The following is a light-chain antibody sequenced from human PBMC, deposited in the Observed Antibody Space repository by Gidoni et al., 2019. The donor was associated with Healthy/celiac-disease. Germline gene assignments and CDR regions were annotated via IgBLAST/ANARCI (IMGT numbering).Light chain of an antibody. CDR2: GAS. CDR3: QQYGSSPPYT. V-gene: IGKV3-20*01. Sequence: EIVLPQSPGTLSLSPWERATLSCRASQSVSSSYLAWYQQKPGQAPRLLIYGASSRATGIPDRFSGSGSGTDFTLTISRLEPEDFAVYYCQQYGSSPPYTFGQGTKLEIK. J-gene: IGKJ2*01. CDR1: QSVSSSY.